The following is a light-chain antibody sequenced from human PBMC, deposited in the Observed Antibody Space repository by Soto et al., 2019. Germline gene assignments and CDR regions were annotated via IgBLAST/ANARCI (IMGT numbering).Light chain of an antibody. V-gene: IGLV2-14*01. J-gene: IGLJ2*01. CDR2: DVS. Sequence: QSVLTQPASVSGSPGQSITISCTGTSSDVGGYNYVSWYQQNPGKAPKLMIYDVSNRPSGVSNRFSGSKSGNTASLTISGLQAEYEADYYCSSYTSSSTDVVFGGGTKLTVL. CDR3: SSYTSSSTDVV. CDR1: SSDVGGYNY.